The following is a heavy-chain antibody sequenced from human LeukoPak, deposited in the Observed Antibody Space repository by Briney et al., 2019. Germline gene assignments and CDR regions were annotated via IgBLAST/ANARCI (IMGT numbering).Heavy chain of an antibody. J-gene: IGHJ3*02. CDR1: GGSISSYY. V-gene: IGHV4-4*07. D-gene: IGHD6-19*01. CDR3: ARDVGIAVVPDVFDI. Sequence: SETLSLTCAVSGGSISSYYWSWIRQPAGKGLEWVGRIYSSGSTNYNPSLKSRVTMSVDTSKNQVYLQLSSVTAADTAVYYCARDVGIAVVPDVFDIWGQGTMVTVSS. CDR2: IYSSGST.